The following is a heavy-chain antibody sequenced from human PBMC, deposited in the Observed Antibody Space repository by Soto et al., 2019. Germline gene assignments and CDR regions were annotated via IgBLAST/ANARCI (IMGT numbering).Heavy chain of an antibody. V-gene: IGHV1-2*02. D-gene: IGHD6-6*01. J-gene: IGHJ5*02. CDR2: INPNSGGT. Sequence: ASVKVSCKASGYTFTGYYMHWVRQAPGQGLEWMGWINPNSGGTNYAQKFQGRVTMTRDTSISTAYMELSRLRSDDTAVYYCARQKGPRRDSSSSNWFDPWGQGTLVTVS. CDR1: GYTFTGYY. CDR3: ARQKGPRRDSSSSNWFDP.